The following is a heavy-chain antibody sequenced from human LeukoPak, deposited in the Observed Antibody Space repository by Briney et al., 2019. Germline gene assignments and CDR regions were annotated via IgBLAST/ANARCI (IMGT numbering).Heavy chain of an antibody. V-gene: IGHV3-23*01. J-gene: IGHJ6*02. CDR3: AEQQLVPSGYYYYGMDV. CDR2: ISGSGGST. D-gene: IGHD6-13*01. Sequence: GGSLRLSCAASGFTFSSYAMSWVRQAPGKGLEWVSAISGSGGSTYYADSVKGRFTISRDNSKNTLYLQMNSLRAEDTAVYYCAEQQLVPSGYYYYGMDVWGQGTTVTVSS. CDR1: GFTFSSYA.